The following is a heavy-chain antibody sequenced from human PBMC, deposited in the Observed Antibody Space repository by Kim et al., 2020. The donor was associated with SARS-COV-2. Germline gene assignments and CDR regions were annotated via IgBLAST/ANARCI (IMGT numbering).Heavy chain of an antibody. J-gene: IGHJ4*02. V-gene: IGHV3-7*01. CDR3: ARDEKARYSSSWYAY. D-gene: IGHD6-13*01. Sequence: DPVKGRFTISRDNAKNALYLQMNSLRAEDTAVYYCARDEKARYSSSWYAYWGQGTLVTVSS.